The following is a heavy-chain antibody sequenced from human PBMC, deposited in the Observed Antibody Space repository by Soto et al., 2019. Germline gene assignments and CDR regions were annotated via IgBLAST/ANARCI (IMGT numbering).Heavy chain of an antibody. CDR3: ARDSLVFCGGDFMGCDY. J-gene: IGHJ4*02. D-gene: IGHD2-21*02. CDR2: ISYDGSNK. Sequence: PGGSLRLSCEASGFTLSSYAIHWVRQAPGRGLEWVAVISYDGSNKYYADSVKGRFSVSRDDSMSTVYLQMNSLRAEDTALYYCARDSLVFCGGDFMGCDYWGQGT. CDR1: GFTLSSYA. V-gene: IGHV3-30-3*01.